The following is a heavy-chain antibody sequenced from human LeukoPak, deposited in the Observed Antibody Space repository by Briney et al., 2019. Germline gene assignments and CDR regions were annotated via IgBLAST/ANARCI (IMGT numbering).Heavy chain of an antibody. CDR2: IYHSGAT. V-gene: IGHV4-38-2*02. Sequence: SETLSLTCSVSDYSMTISYYWGWIRQPPGKGLEWIGSIYHSGATYYNPSLKSRVTISKDTSKRQSSLELTSVTAADTAVYYCARWPPAVAGSYYMDVWGKGTTVTVSS. CDR3: ARWPPAVAGSYYMDV. D-gene: IGHD6-19*01. CDR1: DYSMTISYY. J-gene: IGHJ6*03.